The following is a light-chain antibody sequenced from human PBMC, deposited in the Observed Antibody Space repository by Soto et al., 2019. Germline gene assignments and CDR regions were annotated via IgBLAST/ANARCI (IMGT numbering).Light chain of an antibody. J-gene: IGKJ3*01. V-gene: IGKV1-16*02. CDR1: QGIGNS. Sequence: DIQMTQSPSSLSASVGDRVTITCRASQGIGNSLAWFQQNPGKAPKSLIYGGSSLQSGVPSKFSGSGSGTYFTLTISSLQPEDSATYYCQQYYAYPFTFGPGTKVDVK. CDR3: QQYYAYPFT. CDR2: GGS.